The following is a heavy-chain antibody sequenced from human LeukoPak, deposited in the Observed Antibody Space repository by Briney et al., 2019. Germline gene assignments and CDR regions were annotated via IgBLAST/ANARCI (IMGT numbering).Heavy chain of an antibody. CDR3: AREPTYSSSWYTTCDY. J-gene: IGHJ4*02. Sequence: GASVKVSCKASGYTFTSYAMNWVRQAPGKGLEWMGWINTNTGNTTYAQGFTGRFVFSLDTSVSTAYLQISSLKAEYTAVYYCAREPTYSSSWYTTCDYWGQGTLVTVSS. CDR2: INTNTGNT. CDR1: GYTFTSYA. V-gene: IGHV7-4-1*02. D-gene: IGHD6-13*01.